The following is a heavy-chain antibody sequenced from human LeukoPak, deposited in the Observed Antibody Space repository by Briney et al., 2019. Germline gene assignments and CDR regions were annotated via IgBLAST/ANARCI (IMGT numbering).Heavy chain of an antibody. J-gene: IGHJ4*02. V-gene: IGHV4-59*08. CDR3: ARGGDSGYDYLDY. CDR1: GGSISNYY. CDR2: INYSGSA. Sequence: SETLSLTCTVSGGSISNYYWSWIRRPSGKGLEWIGNINYSGSANYNPSLKSRVTISVDTSKNQFSLKLSSVTAADTAVYYCARGGDSGYDYLDYWGQGTLVTVSS. D-gene: IGHD5-12*01.